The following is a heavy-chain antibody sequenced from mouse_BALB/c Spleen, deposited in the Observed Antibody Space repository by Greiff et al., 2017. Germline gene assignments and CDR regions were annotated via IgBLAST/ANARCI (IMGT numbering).Heavy chain of an antibody. D-gene: IGHD2-1*01. CDR1: GFTFSDYY. CDR2: ISDGGSYT. CDR3: ARVGNYGGDYAMDY. J-gene: IGHJ4*01. V-gene: IGHV5-4*02. Sequence: EVKLMESGGGLVKPGGSLKLSCAASGFTFSDYYMYWVRQTPEKRLEWVATISDGGSYTYYPDSVKGRFTISRDNAKNNLYLQMSSLKSEDTAMYYCARVGNYGGDYAMDYWGQGTSVTVSS.